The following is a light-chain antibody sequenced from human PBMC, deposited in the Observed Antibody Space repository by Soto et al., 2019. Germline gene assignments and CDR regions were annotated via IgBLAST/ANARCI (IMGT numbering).Light chain of an antibody. CDR3: QQYDNYKPLT. Sequence: DSQMIQSPSTLSASIGDRATLTCRASQSISSWLAWYQQKPGKAPKLLIFDASSLESGTPSRFSGRRSGTQFTLTINGLQPDDFATYYCQQYDNYKPLTFGGGTKVDIK. J-gene: IGKJ4*01. CDR2: DAS. V-gene: IGKV1-5*01. CDR1: QSISSW.